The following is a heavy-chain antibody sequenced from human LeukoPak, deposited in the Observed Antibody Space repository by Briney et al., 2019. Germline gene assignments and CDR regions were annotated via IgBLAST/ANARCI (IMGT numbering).Heavy chain of an antibody. V-gene: IGHV5-51*01. CDR3: ARHMDYWYFDL. CDR2: IYPGDSDT. CDR1: GYSFTVYW. Sequence: PGESLKISCKASGYSFTVYWIGWVRQMPGKGLEWMGIIYPGDSDTRYSPSFQGHVTISTDKSISTVYLQWSSLKASDTAMYHCARHMDYWYFDLWGRGTLVTVSS. J-gene: IGHJ2*01.